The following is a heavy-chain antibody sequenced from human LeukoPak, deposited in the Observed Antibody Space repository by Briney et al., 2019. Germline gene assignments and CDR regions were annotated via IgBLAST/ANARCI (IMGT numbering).Heavy chain of an antibody. Sequence: SETLSLTCTVSGDSIGSGTFYWSWIRQPAGTGLEWIGRIQTSGATNYNPSLASRATISVDTSKNQLSLKVNSVTAADTAVYYCARGVSQIRGMWFDPWGQGTLVTVSS. D-gene: IGHD3-10*01. V-gene: IGHV4-61*02. CDR2: IQTSGAT. CDR1: GDSIGSGTFY. J-gene: IGHJ5*02. CDR3: ARGVSQIRGMWFDP.